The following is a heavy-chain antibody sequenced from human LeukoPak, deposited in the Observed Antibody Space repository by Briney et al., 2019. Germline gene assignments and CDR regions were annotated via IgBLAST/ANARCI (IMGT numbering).Heavy chain of an antibody. CDR3: ARRRTVSTTGRFDP. CDR2: IYYSGNT. Sequence: PSETLSLTCTVSGGSISGSSSYWGWIRQPPGKGLEWIGSIYYSGNTYYNPSLKSRVNISVDMSKNQVSLKVSSVTAADTAVYYCARRRTVSTTGRFDPWGQGILVTVSS. CDR1: GGSISGSSSY. V-gene: IGHV4-39*01. J-gene: IGHJ5*02. D-gene: IGHD5/OR15-5a*01.